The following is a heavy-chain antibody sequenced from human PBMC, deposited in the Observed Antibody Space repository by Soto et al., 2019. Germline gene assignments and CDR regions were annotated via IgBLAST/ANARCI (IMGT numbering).Heavy chain of an antibody. CDR1: GFAFSSYW. CDR3: ARDQTAGDWFDP. D-gene: IGHD2-21*02. CDR2: INSDGSST. J-gene: IGHJ5*02. V-gene: IGHV3-74*01. Sequence: EVQLVESGGGLVQPGGSLRLSCEASGFAFSSYWMHWVRQAPGKGLVWVSRINSDGSSTNYADSVKGRFTISRDNAKNTLYLQMNSLRAEDTAVYYCARDQTAGDWFDPWGQGTLVTVSS.